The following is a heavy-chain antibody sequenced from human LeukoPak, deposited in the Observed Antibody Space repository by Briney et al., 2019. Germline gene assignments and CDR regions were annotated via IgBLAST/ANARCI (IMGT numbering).Heavy chain of an antibody. Sequence: GRSLRLSCAASGFTFSNYAIHWVRQAPGKGLEWVALISYDGSYKYYADSVKGRFTISRDNSKNSLYLQMDSLRAEDTAVYFCARDRDGDYFYGMDVWGQGTTVTVSS. D-gene: IGHD4-17*01. CDR2: ISYDGSYK. V-gene: IGHV3-30*04. CDR3: ARDRDGDYFYGMDV. J-gene: IGHJ6*02. CDR1: GFTFSNYA.